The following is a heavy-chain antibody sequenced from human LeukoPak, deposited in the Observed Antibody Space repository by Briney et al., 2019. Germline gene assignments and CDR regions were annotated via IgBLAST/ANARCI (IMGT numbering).Heavy chain of an antibody. D-gene: IGHD1-26*01. CDR2: IYSGGST. Sequence: GGSLRHSCAASGFTVSSNYMGWVRQAPGKGLEWVSVIYSGGSTYYADSVKGRFTISRDNSKNTLYLQMNSLRAEDTAVYYCARRTGGATGFDYWGQGTLVTVSS. V-gene: IGHV3-66*04. CDR3: ARRTGGATGFDY. J-gene: IGHJ4*02. CDR1: GFTVSSNY.